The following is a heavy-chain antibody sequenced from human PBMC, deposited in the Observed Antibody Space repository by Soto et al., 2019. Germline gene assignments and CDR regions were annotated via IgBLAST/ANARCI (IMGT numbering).Heavy chain of an antibody. CDR1: GYTFTSYY. CDR3: ARIFVYCSSTSCPWYFDY. V-gene: IGHV1-46*03. Sequence: GASVKVSCKASGYTFTSYYMHWVRQAPGQGLEWMGIINPSGGSTSYAQKFQGRVTMTRDTSTSTVYMELSSLRSEDTAVYYCARIFVYCSSTSCPWYFDYWGQGTLVTVSS. J-gene: IGHJ4*02. CDR2: INPSGGST. D-gene: IGHD2-2*01.